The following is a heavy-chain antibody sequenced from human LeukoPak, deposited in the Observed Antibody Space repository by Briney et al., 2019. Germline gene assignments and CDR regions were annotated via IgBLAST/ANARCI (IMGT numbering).Heavy chain of an antibody. D-gene: IGHD6-19*01. CDR1: GYTFSGFY. V-gene: IGHV1-46*01. CDR2: INPSGGST. CDR3: ARPTAGTNNWFDP. J-gene: IGHJ5*02. Sequence: ASVKVSCKASGYTFSGFYMHWVRQAPGQGLEWMGIINPSGGSTSYAQKFQGRVTMTRDTSTSTVYMELSSLRSEDTAVYYCARPTAGTNNWFDPWGQGTLVTVSS.